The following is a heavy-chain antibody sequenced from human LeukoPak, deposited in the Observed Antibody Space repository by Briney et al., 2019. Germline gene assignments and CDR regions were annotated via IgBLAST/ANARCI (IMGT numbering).Heavy chain of an antibody. CDR2: IKQDGSEK. CDR1: GFTFSRYW. J-gene: IGHJ4*02. Sequence: GGSLRLSCAASGFTFSRYWMSWVRQAPGKGLEWVANIKQDGSEKYYVDSVKGRFTISRDNAKNSLYLQMNSLRAEDTAVYYCARDPTKGSGIYWGQGTLVTVSS. CDR3: ARDPTKGSGIY. D-gene: IGHD3-10*01. V-gene: IGHV3-7*01.